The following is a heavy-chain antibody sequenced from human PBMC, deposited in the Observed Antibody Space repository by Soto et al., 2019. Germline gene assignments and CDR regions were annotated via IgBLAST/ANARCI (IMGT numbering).Heavy chain of an antibody. CDR1: GGSISSGGYS. J-gene: IGHJ2*01. CDR2: IYHSGST. Sequence: QLQLQASGSGLVKPSQTLSLTCAVSGGSISSGGYSWSLIRQPQGKGLEWIGYIYHSGSTYYNPSLKSRVTIAVDRSKNQFSLKLSSVTAADTAVYYCARVPGLWGRGTLVTVSS. CDR3: ARVPGL. V-gene: IGHV4-30-2*01.